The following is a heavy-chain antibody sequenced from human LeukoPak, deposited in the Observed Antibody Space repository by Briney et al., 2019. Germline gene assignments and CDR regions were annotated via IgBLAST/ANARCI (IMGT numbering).Heavy chain of an antibody. J-gene: IGHJ6*03. CDR1: GFTFNNYG. CDR2: IRYNGNNQ. V-gene: IGHV3-30*02. Sequence: GGTLRLSCAASGFTFNNYGMHWVRQAPGKGLEWVAFIRYNGNNQYYADSVKGRFTISRDNSKNTLYLQMNSLKGDDTAVYYCAKDSAFYYIDVWGKGTTVIISS. D-gene: IGHD3-10*01. CDR3: AKDSAFYYIDV.